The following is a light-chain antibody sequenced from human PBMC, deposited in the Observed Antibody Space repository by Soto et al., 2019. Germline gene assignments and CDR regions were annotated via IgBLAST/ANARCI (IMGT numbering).Light chain of an antibody. CDR2: DVS. CDR1: SSDVGGYNY. Sequence: QSVLTQPASVSGSPGQSITISCTGTSSDVGGYNYVSWYQHHPGKAPKLIIYDVSNRPSGISNRFSGSKSGNTASLTISGLQAEDEADYYCTSYTSSSTVIFGGGTSSPS. V-gene: IGLV2-14*03. CDR3: TSYTSSSTVI. J-gene: IGLJ2*01.